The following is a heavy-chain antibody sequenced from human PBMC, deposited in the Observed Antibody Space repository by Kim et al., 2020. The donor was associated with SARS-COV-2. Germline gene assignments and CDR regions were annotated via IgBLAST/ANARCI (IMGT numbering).Heavy chain of an antibody. D-gene: IGHD2-2*01. CDR3: AKDQGGYCTTTNCYDSLNS. V-gene: IGHV3-23*01. CDR2: LSSSRGRT. J-gene: IGHJ4*02. CDR1: GFTFSNYA. Sequence: GGSLRLSCAASGFTFSNYAMSWVRQAPGNGLEWVSTLSSSRGRTYYADSVKGRFTISRDNSKSTLYLQMNSLRAEDTAIYYCAKDQGGYCTTTNCYDSLNSWGQGTLVTVSS.